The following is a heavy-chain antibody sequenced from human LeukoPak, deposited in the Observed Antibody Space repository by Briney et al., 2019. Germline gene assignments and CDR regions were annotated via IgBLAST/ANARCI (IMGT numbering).Heavy chain of an antibody. V-gene: IGHV1-69*13. D-gene: IGHD3-22*01. Sequence: SVKVSCKASGGTFSSYAISWVRQAAGQGLEWMGGIIPIFGTANYAQKYQGRVTITADESTSTAYMELSSLRSEDTAVYYCARKYYYDSSGLDWGQGTLVTVSS. CDR2: IIPIFGTA. CDR3: ARKYYYDSSGLD. CDR1: GGTFSSYA. J-gene: IGHJ4*02.